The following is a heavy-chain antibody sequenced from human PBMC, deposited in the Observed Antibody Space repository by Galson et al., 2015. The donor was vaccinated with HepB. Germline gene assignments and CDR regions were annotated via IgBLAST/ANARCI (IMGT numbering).Heavy chain of an antibody. Sequence: SVKVSCKASGGTFSIYAISWVRQAPGQGLEWMGGIIPIFGTANYAQKFQGRVTITAVKSTSTAYIELSSLRSEDTAVYYCAIQGRAAAGTSNWFDPWGQGTLVTVSS. CDR1: GGTFSIYA. CDR3: AIQGRAAAGTSNWFDP. J-gene: IGHJ5*02. V-gene: IGHV1-69*06. D-gene: IGHD6-13*01. CDR2: IIPIFGTA.